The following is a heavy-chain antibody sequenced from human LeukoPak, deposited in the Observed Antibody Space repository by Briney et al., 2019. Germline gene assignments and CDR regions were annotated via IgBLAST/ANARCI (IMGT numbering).Heavy chain of an antibody. CDR3: ARVRINGGSSHAADAFDI. CDR1: GFTFSTYA. V-gene: IGHV3-48*04. Sequence: GGSLRLSCAASGFTFSTYAMNWVRQAPGKGLEWVSYISSSGSTIYYADSVKGRFTISRDNAKNTLYLQMNRLRVEDTAVYYCARVRINGGSSHAADAFDIWGQGTMVTVSS. J-gene: IGHJ3*02. CDR2: ISSSGSTI. D-gene: IGHD1-26*01.